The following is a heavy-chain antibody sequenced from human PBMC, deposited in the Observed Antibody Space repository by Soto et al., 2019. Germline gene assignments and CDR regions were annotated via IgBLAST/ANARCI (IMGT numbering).Heavy chain of an antibody. Sequence: GGSLRLSCAASGFTFSSYGMHWVRQAPGKGLEWVAVIWYDGSNKYYADSVKGRFTISRDNSKNTLYLQMNSLRAEDTAVYYCASSCGGDCYSIWDYYYGMDVWGQGTTVTVSS. CDR2: IWYDGSNK. D-gene: IGHD2-21*02. J-gene: IGHJ6*02. CDR3: ASSCGGDCYSIWDYYYGMDV. V-gene: IGHV3-33*08. CDR1: GFTFSSYG.